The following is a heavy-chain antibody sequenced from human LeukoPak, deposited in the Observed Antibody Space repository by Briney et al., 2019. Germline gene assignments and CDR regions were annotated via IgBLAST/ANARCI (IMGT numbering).Heavy chain of an antibody. V-gene: IGHV1-18*01. CDR3: AREIVVFFNWFDP. D-gene: IGHD3-22*01. CDR2: ISAYNGNT. CDR1: GYTFTSYG. J-gene: IGHJ5*02. Sequence: ASVKVSCKASGYTFTSYGISWVRQAPGQGLEWMGWISAYNGNTNYAQKLQGRVTMTTDISTSTAYMELRSLRSGDTAVYYCAREIVVFFNWFDPGGQETLVTVSS.